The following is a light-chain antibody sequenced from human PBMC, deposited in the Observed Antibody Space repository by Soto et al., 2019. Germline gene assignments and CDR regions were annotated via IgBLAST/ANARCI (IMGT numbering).Light chain of an antibody. V-gene: IGLV2-11*01. CDR3: CSYVGGYSYV. Sequence: LTQPRSVSGSPGQSVTVSCMGTSSDVGDYNSVSWYQQHPGKAPKLMIYDVSTRPSGVPDRFSGSKSGNTASLTISGLQAEDEADYYCCSYVGGYSYVFGSGTKGTVL. J-gene: IGLJ1*01. CDR2: DVS. CDR1: SSDVGDYNS.